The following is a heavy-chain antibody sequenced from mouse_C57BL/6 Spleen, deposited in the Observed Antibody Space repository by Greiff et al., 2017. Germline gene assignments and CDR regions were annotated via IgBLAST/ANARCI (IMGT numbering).Heavy chain of an antibody. D-gene: IGHD1-1*01. Sequence: QVQLQQPGAELVRPGTSVTLSCKASGYTFTSYWMPWVKQRPGQGLEWIGVIDPSDSYTNYNQKFKGKATLTVDTSSSTAYMQLSSLTSEDSAVYYCASTVVAPFDYWGQGTTLPVSS. J-gene: IGHJ2*01. V-gene: IGHV1-59*01. CDR1: GYTFTSYW. CDR2: IDPSDSYT. CDR3: ASTVVAPFDY.